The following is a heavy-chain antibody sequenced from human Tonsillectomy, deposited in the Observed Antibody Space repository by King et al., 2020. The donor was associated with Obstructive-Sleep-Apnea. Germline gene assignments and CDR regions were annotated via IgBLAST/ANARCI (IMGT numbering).Heavy chain of an antibody. CDR2: ISWNSGSI. V-gene: IGHV3-9*01. CDR3: AKDYFDSSGSYVWYFDL. Sequence: VQLVESGGGLVQPGRSLRLSCAASGFTFDDYAMHWVRQAPGKGLEWVSGISWNSGSISYADSVKGRFTISRDNAKNSLYLQMNNLRTEDTALYYCAKDYFDSSGSYVWYFDLWGRGTLVTVSS. J-gene: IGHJ2*01. CDR1: GFTFDDYA. D-gene: IGHD3-22*01.